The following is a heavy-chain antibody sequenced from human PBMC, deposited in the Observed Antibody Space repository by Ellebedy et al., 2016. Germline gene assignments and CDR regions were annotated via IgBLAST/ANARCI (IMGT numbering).Heavy chain of an antibody. D-gene: IGHD3-22*01. V-gene: IGHV1-69*13. CDR2: IIPIFGTA. Sequence: SVKVSCXASGGTLSTYAISWVRQAPGQGLEWMGGIIPIFGTANYAQKFQGRVTITADESTRTAYMELSSLRSEDTAFYYCARRDSSGYYPAKDWGQGTLVIVSS. CDR1: GGTLSTYA. J-gene: IGHJ4*02. CDR3: ARRDSSGYYPAKD.